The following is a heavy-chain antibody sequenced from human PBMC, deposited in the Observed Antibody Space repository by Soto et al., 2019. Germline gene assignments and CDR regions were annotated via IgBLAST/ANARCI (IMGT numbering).Heavy chain of an antibody. D-gene: IGHD1-26*01. J-gene: IGHJ5*02. V-gene: IGHV1-69*12. CDR1: GGTFKNYG. Sequence: QVQLVQSGGEVKKPGSSVRVSCRTSGGTFKNYGFSWVRQAPGQGLEWMGGIIPMYGIANYGQIFQGRLTITADESKNTAYMDLSSLKSEVTAVYYCAGEVGGTGFHLWGQGTQVTVSS. CDR3: AGEVGGTGFHL. CDR2: IIPMYGIA.